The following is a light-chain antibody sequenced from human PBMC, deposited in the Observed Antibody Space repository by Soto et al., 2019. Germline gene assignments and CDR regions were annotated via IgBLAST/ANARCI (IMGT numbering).Light chain of an antibody. V-gene: IGKV3-11*01. J-gene: IGKJ4*01. Sequence: EIVLTQSPATLSLSPGNRATLSCRASQSVSGYLAWYQQKPGQAPRLLIYDASNRATGIPARFSGSGSGTEFTLTITNLEPEDFAVYYCEQRSNCPSTYGGGTKVEI. CDR3: EQRSNCPST. CDR2: DAS. CDR1: QSVSGY.